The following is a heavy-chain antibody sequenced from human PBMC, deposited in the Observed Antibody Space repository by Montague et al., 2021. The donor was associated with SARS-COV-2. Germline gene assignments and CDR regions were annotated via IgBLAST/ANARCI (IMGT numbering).Heavy chain of an antibody. Sequence: SETLSLTCAVSGGSISSSNWGSWVRQPPGKGLEWIGEIYHSGSTNYNPSLKSRVTISVDKSKNQFSLKLSSVTAADTAVYYCARETTVRYYYYYGMDVWGQGTTVTVSS. V-gene: IGHV4-4*02. CDR2: IYHSGST. CDR1: GGSISSSNW. CDR3: ARETTVRYYYYYGMDV. J-gene: IGHJ6*02. D-gene: IGHD4-17*01.